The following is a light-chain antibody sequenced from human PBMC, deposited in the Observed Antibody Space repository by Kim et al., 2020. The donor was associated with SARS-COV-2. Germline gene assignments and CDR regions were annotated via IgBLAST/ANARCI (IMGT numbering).Light chain of an antibody. CDR1: QDISNY. CDR2: DAS. Sequence: ASVGDRVTITCQESQDISNYLNWYQQKPGRAPEVLIYDASDLERGVPSRFSGSGSATYFTLTISSLQPEDIATYYCQQYDNLPWTFGQGTKVDIK. CDR3: QQYDNLPWT. V-gene: IGKV1-33*01. J-gene: IGKJ1*01.